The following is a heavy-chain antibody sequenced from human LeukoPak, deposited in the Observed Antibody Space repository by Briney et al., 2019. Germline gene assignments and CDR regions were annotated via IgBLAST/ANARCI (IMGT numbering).Heavy chain of an antibody. V-gene: IGHV3-23*01. J-gene: IGHJ4*02. CDR3: AKDRGYYDSSGSTTLFDY. Sequence: GGSLRLSCAASGFTFSSYGMSWVRQAPGKGLEWVSAISGSGGSTYYADSVKGRFTISRDNSKNTLYLQMNSLRAEDTAVYYCAKDRGYYDSSGSTTLFDYWGQGTLVTVSS. D-gene: IGHD3-22*01. CDR2: ISGSGGST. CDR1: GFTFSSYG.